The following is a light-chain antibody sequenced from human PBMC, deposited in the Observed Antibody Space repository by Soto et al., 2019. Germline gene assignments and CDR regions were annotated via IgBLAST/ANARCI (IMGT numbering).Light chain of an antibody. CDR3: QQYNIWPRT. J-gene: IGKJ1*01. V-gene: IGKV3-15*01. Sequence: EIVLTQSPATLSLSPGEXATLSCRASQSISSNLAWYQQKPGQAPRLLMFRTSSRATGFPARFSGSGSGTEFNLTISSLQSEDFGVYYCQQYNIWPRTFGQGTKVDIK. CDR1: QSISSN. CDR2: RTS.